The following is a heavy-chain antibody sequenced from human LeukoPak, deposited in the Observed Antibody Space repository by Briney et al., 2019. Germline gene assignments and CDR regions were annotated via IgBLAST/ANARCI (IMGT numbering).Heavy chain of an antibody. V-gene: IGHV4-34*01. CDR2: INHSGST. J-gene: IGHJ4*02. Sequence: SETLSLTCAVYGGSFSGYYWSWIRQPPGKGLEWIGEINHSGSTNYNPSLKSRVTISVDTSKNQFSLKLSSVTAADTAVYYCARVNPSRGIAAAGRRGYFDYWGQGTLVTVSS. CDR3: ARVNPSRGIAAAGRRGYFDY. D-gene: IGHD6-13*01. CDR1: GGSFSGYY.